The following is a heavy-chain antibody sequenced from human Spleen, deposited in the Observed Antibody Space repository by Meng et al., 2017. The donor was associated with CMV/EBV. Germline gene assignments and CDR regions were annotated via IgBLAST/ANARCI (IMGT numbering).Heavy chain of an antibody. CDR3: ARGRDTTSYFDFWSGYRNWFDP. V-gene: IGHV4-34*01. D-gene: IGHD3-3*01. CDR1: GYY. CDR2: INHSDST. J-gene: IGHJ5*02. Sequence: GYYWSWIRQPAGKGLEWIGEINHSDSTHCHPALKSRVTISPDTSKNQFSLKLSSVTAADTAVYYCARGRDTTSYFDFWSGYRNWFDPWGHGTLVTVSS.